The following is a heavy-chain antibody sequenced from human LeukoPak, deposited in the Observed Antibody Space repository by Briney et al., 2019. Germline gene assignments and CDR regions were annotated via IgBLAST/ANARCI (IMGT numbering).Heavy chain of an antibody. D-gene: IGHD4-17*01. V-gene: IGHV1-46*02. CDR1: GYTFDVYY. CDR3: ARGRTVTNDFDL. Sequence: ASVKVSYKASGYTFDVYYIHWVRQAPGQGLEWMGMFNPSSSDTNYAQRFQGRVTLTRDTSTTTVYMNLSGLRPEDTAVYYCARGRTVTNDFDLWGCGTLLTVSS. CDR2: FNPSSSDT. J-gene: IGHJ2*01.